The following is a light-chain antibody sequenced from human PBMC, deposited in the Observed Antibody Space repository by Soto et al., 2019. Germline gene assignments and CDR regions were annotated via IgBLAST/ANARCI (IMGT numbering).Light chain of an antibody. V-gene: IGLV1-44*01. CDR3: AAWDDSLNARWV. J-gene: IGLJ3*02. Sequence: QSVLTQPPSASGTPGQRVTISCSGSSSNIGSNTVNWYQQLPGTAPKLLIYSNNQRPSGVPDRVSGSKSGTSASLAISGLQSEDEADYYWAAWDDSLNARWVFGGGTKLTVL. CDR1: SSNIGSNT. CDR2: SNN.